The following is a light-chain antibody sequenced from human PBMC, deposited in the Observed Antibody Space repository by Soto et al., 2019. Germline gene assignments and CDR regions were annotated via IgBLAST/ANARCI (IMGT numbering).Light chain of an antibody. V-gene: IGKV3-15*01. Sequence: ELVMTQSPATLSVSPGARATISGRASQSVSRNLAWYQQKPCQAPSLLIYGASTRATGTPARFSGSGSGTEFTLTISSLQYEDYAVYFCQQYIRWPLTFGGGTKVDIK. CDR1: QSVSRN. CDR2: GAS. CDR3: QQYIRWPLT. J-gene: IGKJ4*01.